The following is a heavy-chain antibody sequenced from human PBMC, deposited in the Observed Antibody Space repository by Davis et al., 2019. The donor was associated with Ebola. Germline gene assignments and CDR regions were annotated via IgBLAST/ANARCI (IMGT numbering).Heavy chain of an antibody. D-gene: IGHD4-17*01. CDR3: ARDPVYGDTGIGIYYYGMDV. CDR2: ISAYNGNT. J-gene: IGHJ6*02. Sequence: ASVKVSCKASGYTFTSYGISWVRQAPGQGLEWMGWISAYNGNTNYAQKLQGRVTMTTDTSTSTAYMELRSLRSDDTAVYYCARDPVYGDTGIGIYYYGMDVWGQGTTVTVSS. CDR1: GYTFTSYG. V-gene: IGHV1-18*04.